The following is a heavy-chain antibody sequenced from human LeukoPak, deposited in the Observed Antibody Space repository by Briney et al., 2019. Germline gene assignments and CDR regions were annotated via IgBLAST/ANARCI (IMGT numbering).Heavy chain of an antibody. Sequence: GGSLRLSCAASGLTFSIYDMTWVRQAPGKVLEWLSTIIVSGTYTYYADSVKGRFTISRDNSKNTLHLQMDSLRVEDTAVYFCARNSSDRPFDYWGQGTLVTVSS. D-gene: IGHD3-22*01. CDR3: ARNSSDRPFDY. CDR2: IIVSGTYT. V-gene: IGHV3-23*05. CDR1: GLTFSIYD. J-gene: IGHJ4*02.